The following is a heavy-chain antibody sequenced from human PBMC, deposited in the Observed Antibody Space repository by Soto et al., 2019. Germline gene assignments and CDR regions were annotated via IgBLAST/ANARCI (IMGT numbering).Heavy chain of an antibody. J-gene: IGHJ5*02. Sequence: PGGSLRLSCAASGFTFSSYAMSWVRQAPGKGLEWVSAISGSGGSTYYADSVKGRFTISRDNSKNTLYLQMNSLRAEDTAVYYCAKDGLNYDFWSGYYSGYNNWFDPWGQGTLVTVSS. D-gene: IGHD3-3*01. CDR1: GFTFSSYA. CDR3: AKDGLNYDFWSGYYSGYNNWFDP. CDR2: ISGSGGST. V-gene: IGHV3-23*01.